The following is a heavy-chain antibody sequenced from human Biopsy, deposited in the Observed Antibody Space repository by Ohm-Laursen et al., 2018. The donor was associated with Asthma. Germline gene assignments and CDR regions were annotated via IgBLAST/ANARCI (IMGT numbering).Heavy chain of an antibody. Sequence: SLRLSCAASGFSFDDCAMHWVRQAPGKGLEWVSSISWNSGNIDYADSVKGRFTISRDDAKNSLYLQMQSLRPEDTAFYYCAKSADYYDSTDYLDFWGRGALVTVSS. CDR3: AKSADYYDSTDYLDF. J-gene: IGHJ4*01. D-gene: IGHD3-22*01. CDR1: GFSFDDCA. V-gene: IGHV3-9*01. CDR2: ISWNSGNI.